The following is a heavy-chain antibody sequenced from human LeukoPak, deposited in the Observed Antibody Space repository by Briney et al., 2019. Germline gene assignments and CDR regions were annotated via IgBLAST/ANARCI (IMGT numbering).Heavy chain of an antibody. CDR1: GGSISNYY. D-gene: IGHD3-10*01. CDR2: IYYSGNT. Sequence: SETLSLTCTVSGGSISNYYWGWIRQAPGKGLEWIGSIYYSGNTYYNSSLKSRVTISLDTSRNQFSLKLNSVTAADTAVYYCAKSNGYGLVDIWGQGTMVTVSS. J-gene: IGHJ3*02. V-gene: IGHV4-39*07. CDR3: AKSNGYGLVDI.